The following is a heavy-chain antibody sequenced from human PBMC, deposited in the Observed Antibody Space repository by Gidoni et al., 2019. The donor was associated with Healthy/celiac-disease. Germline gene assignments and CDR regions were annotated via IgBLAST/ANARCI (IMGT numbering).Heavy chain of an antibody. J-gene: IGHJ4*02. V-gene: IGHV4-34*01. Sequence: GEINHSGSTNYNPSLKSRVTISVDTSKNQFSLKLSSVTAADTAVYYCASSGRGSGWTINWGQGTLVTVSS. CDR2: INHSGST. CDR3: ASSGRGSGWTIN. D-gene: IGHD6-19*01.